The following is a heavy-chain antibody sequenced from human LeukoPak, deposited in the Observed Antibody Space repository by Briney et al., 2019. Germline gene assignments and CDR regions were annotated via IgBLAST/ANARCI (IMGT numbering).Heavy chain of an antibody. CDR2: ISAYNGNT. J-gene: IGHJ5*02. D-gene: IGHD4-23*01. CDR1: GYTFTSYG. Sequence: ASVKVSCKASGYTFTSYGISWVRQAPGQGLEWMGWISAYNGNTNYAQKLQGRVTMSTDTSTSTAYMELRSLRSDDTAVYYCARDYGLVTPRWFDPWGQGTLVTVSS. V-gene: IGHV1-18*01. CDR3: ARDYGLVTPRWFDP.